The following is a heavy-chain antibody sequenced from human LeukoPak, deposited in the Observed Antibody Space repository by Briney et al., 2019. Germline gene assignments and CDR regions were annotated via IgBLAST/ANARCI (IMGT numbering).Heavy chain of an antibody. CDR2: ISPSDSDT. V-gene: IGHV5-51*01. D-gene: IGHD5-12*01. CDR3: GRVSYSGYEFDY. Sequence: GESLKISCKGSGYSFTNHWIGWGRQMPGKGLEWMGIISPSDSDTRPSPSFQGQVTISVDKSISTAYLQWSSLRASDTAMYYCGRVSYSGYEFDYWGQGTLVTVSS. CDR1: GYSFTNHW. J-gene: IGHJ4*02.